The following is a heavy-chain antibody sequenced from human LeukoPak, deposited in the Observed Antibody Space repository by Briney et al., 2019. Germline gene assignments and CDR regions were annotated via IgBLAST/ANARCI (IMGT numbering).Heavy chain of an antibody. CDR3: AKGYYYEPLDY. J-gene: IGHJ4*02. CDR1: GFTFSSYG. CDR2: IQYDGSTK. D-gene: IGHD3-22*01. V-gene: IGHV3-30*02. Sequence: GGSLRLSCAASGFTFSSYGMHWVRQAPGKGLEWVAFIQYDGSTKYNADSVKGRFTISRDKSKNTLYLQMNSLRGEDTAVYYCAKGYYYEPLDYWGQGTLVTVSS.